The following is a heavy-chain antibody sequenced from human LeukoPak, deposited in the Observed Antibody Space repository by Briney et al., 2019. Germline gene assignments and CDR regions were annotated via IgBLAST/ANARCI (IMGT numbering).Heavy chain of an antibody. CDR3: ATSSGSYYLGY. D-gene: IGHD1-26*01. Sequence: ASVNVSCKVSGYTLSELSMHWVRQAPGKGLGWMGGFDPEDGETIYAQKFQGRVTMTEDTTTDTAYMELSSLRSEDTAVYYCATSSGSYYLGYWGQGTLVTVSS. J-gene: IGHJ4*02. V-gene: IGHV1-24*01. CDR1: GYTLSELS. CDR2: FDPEDGET.